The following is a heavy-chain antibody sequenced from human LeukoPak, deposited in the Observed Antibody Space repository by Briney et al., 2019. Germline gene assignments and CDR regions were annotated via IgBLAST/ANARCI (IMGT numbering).Heavy chain of an antibody. D-gene: IGHD3-9*01. J-gene: IGHJ4*02. CDR1: GGSFSGYY. V-gene: IGHV4-34*01. CDR2: INHSGST. Sequence: PSETLSLTCAVYGGSFSGYYWSWIRQPPGKGLEWIGEINHSGSTNYNPSLKSRVTISVDTSKNQISLKLSSVTAADTAVYYCARAFYDILTGYYLGYFDYWGQGTLVTVSS. CDR3: ARAFYDILTGYYLGYFDY.